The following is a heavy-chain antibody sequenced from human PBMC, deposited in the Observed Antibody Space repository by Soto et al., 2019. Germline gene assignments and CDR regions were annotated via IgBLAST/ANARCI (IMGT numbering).Heavy chain of an antibody. CDR1: GGTFSSYT. V-gene: IGHV1-69*02. J-gene: IGHJ4*02. D-gene: IGHD6-19*01. Sequence: VQLVQSGAEVKKPGSSVKVSCKASGGTFSSYTISWVRQAPGQGLEWMGRIIPILGIANYAQKFQGRVTITADKSTSTAYMELSSLRSEDTAVYYCAGVYSSGWYYFDYWGQGTLVTVSS. CDR2: IIPILGIA. CDR3: AGVYSSGWYYFDY.